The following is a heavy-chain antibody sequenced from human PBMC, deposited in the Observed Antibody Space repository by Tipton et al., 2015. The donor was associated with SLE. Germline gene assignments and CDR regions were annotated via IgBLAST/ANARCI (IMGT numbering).Heavy chain of an antibody. CDR2: IYHSGST. Sequence: TLSLTCTVSGGSVSSGGYSWSWIRQPPGKGLEWIGYIYHSGSTNYNPSLKSRVTISVDKSKNQFSLKLSSVTAADTAVYYSAVITGTYGDWYFDLWGRGTLVTVSS. CDR1: GGSVSSGGYS. V-gene: IGHV4-30-2*01. CDR3: AVITGTYGDWYFDL. D-gene: IGHD1-7*01. J-gene: IGHJ2*01.